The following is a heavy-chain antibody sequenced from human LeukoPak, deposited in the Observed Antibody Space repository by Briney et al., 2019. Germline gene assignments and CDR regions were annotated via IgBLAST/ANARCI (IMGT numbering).Heavy chain of an antibody. V-gene: IGHV3-7*04. Sequence: GVSLRLSCVGSGFTFSNYWINWVRQAPGKGLEWVGNINEDGSRKNYAASVKGRFTISRDSSKNSLYLQMDSLRAEDTALYYCAGGYYAGYWGQGTQVTVSS. J-gene: IGHJ4*02. CDR1: GFTFSNYW. CDR3: AGGYYAGY. D-gene: IGHD2-2*01. CDR2: INEDGSRK.